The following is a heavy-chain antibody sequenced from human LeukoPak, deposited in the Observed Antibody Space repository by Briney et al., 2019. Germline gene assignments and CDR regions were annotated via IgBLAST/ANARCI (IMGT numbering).Heavy chain of an antibody. CDR1: GFTFSSYE. V-gene: IGHV3-48*03. CDR3: ARTVVAFDY. CDR2: ISSSGSTI. J-gene: IGHJ4*02. D-gene: IGHD2-15*01. Sequence: PGGSLRLSRAASGFTFSSYEMNWVRQAPGKGLEWVSYISSSGSTIYYADSVKGRFTISRDNAKNSLYLQMNSLRAEDTAVYYCARTVVAFDYWGQGTLVTVSS.